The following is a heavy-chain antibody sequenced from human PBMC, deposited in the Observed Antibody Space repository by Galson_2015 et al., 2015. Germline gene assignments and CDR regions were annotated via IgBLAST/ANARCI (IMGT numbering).Heavy chain of an antibody. D-gene: IGHD3-22*01. CDR1: GGSVSSGSYY. V-gene: IGHV4-61*01. CDR3: AREGPADYYDSSGYYQHYDAFDI. Sequence: TLSLTCTVSGGSVSSGSYYWSWIRQPPGKGLERIGYIYCSGSTNYNPSLKSRVTISVDTSKNQFSLKLSSVTAADTAVYYCAREGPADYYDSSGYYQHYDAFDIWGQGTMVTVSS. J-gene: IGHJ3*02. CDR2: IYCSGST.